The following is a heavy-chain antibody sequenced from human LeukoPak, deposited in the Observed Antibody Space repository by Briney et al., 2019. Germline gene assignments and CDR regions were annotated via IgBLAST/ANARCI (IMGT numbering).Heavy chain of an antibody. V-gene: IGHV3-11*06. D-gene: IGHD6-13*01. CDR2: ISSSSSYT. CDR3: ARDGGAAAGTFEYYFDY. J-gene: IGHJ4*02. CDR1: GFTFSDYY. Sequence: GGSLRLSCAASGFTFSDYYMSWIRQAPGKGLEWVSYISSSSSYTNYADSVKGRSTISRDNAKNSLYLQMNSLRAEDTAVYYCARDGGAAAGTFEYYFDYWGQGTLVTVSS.